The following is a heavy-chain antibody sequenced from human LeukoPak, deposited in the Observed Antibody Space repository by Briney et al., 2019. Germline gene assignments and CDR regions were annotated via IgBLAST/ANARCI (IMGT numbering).Heavy chain of an antibody. Sequence: GRSLRLSCAASGFTFSSYARHWVRQAPGKGLEWVAVISYDGSNKYYADSVKGRFTISRDNSKNTLYLQMNSLRAEDTAVYYCARDRQAAGIFDDYWGQGTLVTVSS. V-gene: IGHV3-30*04. CDR1: GFTFSSYA. J-gene: IGHJ4*02. CDR3: ARDRQAAGIFDDY. D-gene: IGHD6-13*01. CDR2: ISYDGSNK.